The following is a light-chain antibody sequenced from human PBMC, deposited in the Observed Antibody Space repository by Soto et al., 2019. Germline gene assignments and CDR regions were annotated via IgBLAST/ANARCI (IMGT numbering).Light chain of an antibody. J-gene: IGKJ1*01. CDR2: GAS. Sequence: EVVFTQSPCTLSLSTGERATLSCRASQSVSNNYLAWYQQKPGQAPRLLIYGASNRATGIPDRFSGSGSGTDFTLTISRLEPEDFAVYYCQQYCISGPFCQVAKVDVK. CDR3: QQYCISGP. V-gene: IGKV3-20*01. CDR1: QSVSNNY.